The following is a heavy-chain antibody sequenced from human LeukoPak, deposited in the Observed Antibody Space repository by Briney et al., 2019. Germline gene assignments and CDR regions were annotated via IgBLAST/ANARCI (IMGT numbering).Heavy chain of an antibody. Sequence: GGSLRLSCSASAFTFSSYAMHRVRQAPGKGLEYVSAISSNGGSTYYADSVKGRFTISRDNSKNTLYLQMSSLRAEDTAVYYCVKGYCSGISCYGDYWGQGNLVTVSS. J-gene: IGHJ4*02. CDR2: ISSNGGST. V-gene: IGHV3-64D*09. D-gene: IGHD2-2*01. CDR3: VKGYCSGISCYGDY. CDR1: AFTFSSYA.